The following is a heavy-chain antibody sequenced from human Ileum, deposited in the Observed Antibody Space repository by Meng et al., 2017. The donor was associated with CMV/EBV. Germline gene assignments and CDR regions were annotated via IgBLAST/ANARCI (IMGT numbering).Heavy chain of an antibody. CDR3: VKDSLWNAPTSLDY. Sequence: GESLKISCAASGFSFSTHGMNWVRQAPGKGLEWVAFIRYGVSAQYYADSVKGRFTVSRDNAKNTLFLQMNSLRTEDTALYYCVKDSLWNAPTSLDYWGQGTLVTVSS. V-gene: IGHV3-30*02. J-gene: IGHJ4*02. CDR2: IRYGVSAQ. CDR1: GFSFSTHG. D-gene: IGHD1-1*01.